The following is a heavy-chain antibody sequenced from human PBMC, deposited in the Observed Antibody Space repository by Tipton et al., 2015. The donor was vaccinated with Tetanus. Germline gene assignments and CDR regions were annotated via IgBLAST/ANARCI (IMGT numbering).Heavy chain of an antibody. J-gene: IGHJ4*02. D-gene: IGHD3-3*01. CDR3: ARGAGGYFWSGYYDFFDY. V-gene: IGHV4-59*01. CDR2: IYYSGST. Sequence: GLVKPSETLSLTCTVSGGSISSYYWSWIRQPPGKGLEWIGYIYYSGSTNYNPSLKSRVTISVDTSKNQFSLKLSSVTAADSVVYYWARGAGGYFWSGYYDFFDYWGQGTLVTVSS. CDR1: GGSISSYY.